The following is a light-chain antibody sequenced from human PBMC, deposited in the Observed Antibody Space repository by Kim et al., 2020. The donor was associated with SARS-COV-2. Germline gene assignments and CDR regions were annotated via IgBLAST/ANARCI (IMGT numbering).Light chain of an antibody. CDR3: HQYHTSVWT. V-gene: IGKV1-NL1*01. J-gene: IGKJ1*01. CDR2: SGA. Sequence: DIQMTQSPSSLSASVGDRVTITCRASQAITNSLAWYQHKPGKAPKLLLYSGAILQTGVPPRFSGSGSGTEFTLTIHSLQSEDFATSFCHQYHTSVWTFGQGTKVEIK. CDR1: QAITNS.